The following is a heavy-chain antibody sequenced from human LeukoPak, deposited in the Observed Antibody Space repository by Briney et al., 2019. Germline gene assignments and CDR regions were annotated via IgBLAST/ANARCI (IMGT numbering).Heavy chain of an antibody. CDR1: ACMFGDYA. CDR2: IRTKAYCGTT. J-gene: IGHJ6*02. V-gene: IGHV3-49*04. D-gene: IGHD5-18*01. CDR3: TRELVAATAMAAPYFYYYGMDV. Sequence: ALRLSCTASACMFGDYAMICVRQAPREEREGVGVIRTKAYCGTTEYPASLKGRFTNSSDDSKSIAYLQMNSLKTEDTAMYWCTRELVAATAMAAPYFYYYGMDVWGQGTTVTVSS.